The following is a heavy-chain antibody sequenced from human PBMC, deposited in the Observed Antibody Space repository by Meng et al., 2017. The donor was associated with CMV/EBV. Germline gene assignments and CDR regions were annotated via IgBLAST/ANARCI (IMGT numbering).Heavy chain of an antibody. J-gene: IGHJ5*02. V-gene: IGHV3-33*06. Sequence: GGPLRLSCAASGFTSSTYGMHRARQAPGKGLEWVAVIWYDGSDKSYADSVKGRFTISRDNSKNTLYLQMNSLRAEDTAVYYCAKDRRSSVSFWFDPWGQGTLVTVSS. D-gene: IGHD6-6*01. CDR3: AKDRRSSVSFWFDP. CDR1: GFTSSTYG. CDR2: IWYDGSDK.